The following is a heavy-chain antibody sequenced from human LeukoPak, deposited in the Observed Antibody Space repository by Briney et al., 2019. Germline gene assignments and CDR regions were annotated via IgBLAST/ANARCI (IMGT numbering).Heavy chain of an antibody. V-gene: IGHV4-59*12. D-gene: IGHD1-14*01. J-gene: IGHJ3*02. Sequence: SETLSLTCTVSGGSISSYYWSWIRQPPGKGLGWIGYIYYSGSTNYNPSLKSRVTISVDTSKNQFSLKLSSVTAADSAVYYCARADYRNAFDIWGQGTMVTVSS. CDR1: GGSISSYY. CDR2: IYYSGST. CDR3: ARADYRNAFDI.